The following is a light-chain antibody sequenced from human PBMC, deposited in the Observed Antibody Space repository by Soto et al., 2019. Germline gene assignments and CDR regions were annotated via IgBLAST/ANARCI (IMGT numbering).Light chain of an antibody. CDR1: QTISSW. CDR2: KAS. V-gene: IGKV1-5*03. CDR3: QHYNSYSEA. Sequence: DIQMTHSPSTLSGSVGDRVTITCRASQTISSWLAWYQQKPGKAPKLLIYKASTLKSGVPSRFSGSGSGTEFTLTISSLQPDDFATYYCQHYNSYSEAFGQAAKVDI. J-gene: IGKJ1*01.